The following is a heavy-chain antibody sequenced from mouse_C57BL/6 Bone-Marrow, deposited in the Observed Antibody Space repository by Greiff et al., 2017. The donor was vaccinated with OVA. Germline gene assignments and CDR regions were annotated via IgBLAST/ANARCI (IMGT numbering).Heavy chain of an antibody. CDR3: AKTPAYYSNYEGYFDV. Sequence: VQLQQSGPGLVQPSQRLSITCTVSGFSLTSYGVHWVRQSPGKGLEWLGVIWRGGSTDYNAAFMSRLSITKDNSKSQVFFKMNSLQADDTAIYYCAKTPAYYSNYEGYFDVWGTGTTVTVSS. CDR1: GFSLTSYG. V-gene: IGHV2-5*01. D-gene: IGHD2-5*01. J-gene: IGHJ1*03. CDR2: IWRGGST.